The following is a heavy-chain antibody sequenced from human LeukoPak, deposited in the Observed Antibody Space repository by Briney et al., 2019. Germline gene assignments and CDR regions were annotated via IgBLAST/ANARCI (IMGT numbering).Heavy chain of an antibody. CDR2: IYYSGST. V-gene: IGHV4-39*02. Sequence: SETLSLTCTVSGGSISSSSDYWGWIRQPPGKGLEWIGSIYYSGSTYYHPSLKSRVTISVDTSKNQFSLKLSSVTAADTAVYYCAREDYDFWSGYSRYFDYWGQGTLVTVSS. CDR1: GGSISSSSDY. CDR3: AREDYDFWSGYSRYFDY. J-gene: IGHJ4*02. D-gene: IGHD3-3*01.